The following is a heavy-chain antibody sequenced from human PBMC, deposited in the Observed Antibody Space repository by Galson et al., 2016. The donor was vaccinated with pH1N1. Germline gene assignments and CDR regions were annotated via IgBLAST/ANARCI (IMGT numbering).Heavy chain of an antibody. J-gene: IGHJ6*03. CDR2: IYAGDSDT. Sequence: QSGAEVKKPGESLKISCKASENSFTTDWIGWVRQMPGKGLEWMGSIYAGDSDTRYSPSFQGLVTISVDTSIRTAYLPWSSLKASDTATYYCARHVALDPPVGYYHMDVWGKGTTVTVSS. D-gene: IGHD1-26*01. CDR1: ENSFTTDW. CDR3: ARHVALDPPVGYYHMDV. V-gene: IGHV5-51*01.